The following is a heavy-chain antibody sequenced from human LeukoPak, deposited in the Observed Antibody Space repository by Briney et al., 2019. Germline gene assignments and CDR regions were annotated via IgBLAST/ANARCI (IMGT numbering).Heavy chain of an antibody. CDR3: ARVEYCSSTSCYTHYYYGMDV. J-gene: IGHJ6*02. CDR2: IYYSGST. D-gene: IGHD2-2*02. Sequence: PSQTLSLTCTVSGGSISSGGYYWSWIRQHPGKGLEWIGYIYYSGSTYYNPSLKSRVTISVDTSKNQFSLKLSSVTAADTAVYYCARVEYCSSTSCYTHYYYGMDVWGQGTTVTVSS. CDR1: GGSISSGGYY. V-gene: IGHV4-31*03.